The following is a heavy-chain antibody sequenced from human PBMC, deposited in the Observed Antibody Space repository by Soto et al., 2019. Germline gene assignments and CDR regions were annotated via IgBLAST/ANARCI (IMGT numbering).Heavy chain of an antibody. V-gene: IGHV3-30*18. Sequence: PGGSLRLSCATSGFTFRSYGMHWVRQAPGKGLERLAVISNDGNNKFFADSVKGRLTLSRDNARNTLYLQINSLRAEDTAVYFCGKDTLDCSGGDCPLYYYYGMDVWGQGTTVTVSS. CDR2: ISNDGNNK. CDR3: GKDTLDCSGGDCPLYYYYGMDV. CDR1: GFTFRSYG. J-gene: IGHJ6*02. D-gene: IGHD2-21*02.